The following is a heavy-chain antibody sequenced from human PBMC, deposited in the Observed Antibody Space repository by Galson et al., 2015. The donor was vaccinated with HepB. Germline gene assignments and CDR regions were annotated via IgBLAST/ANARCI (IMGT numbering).Heavy chain of an antibody. Sequence: SLRLSCAASGFTFSGYAMSWVRQAPGRGLEWVSSITNSGSSTYYADSVKGRFTISRDNSKNTPYLQMSSLRAEDTALYYCAKEISLGYASGWYYFDYWGQGTQVTVSS. J-gene: IGHJ4*02. V-gene: IGHV3-23*05. CDR1: GFTFSGYA. CDR2: ITNSGSST. CDR3: AKEISLGYASGWYYFDY. D-gene: IGHD6-19*01.